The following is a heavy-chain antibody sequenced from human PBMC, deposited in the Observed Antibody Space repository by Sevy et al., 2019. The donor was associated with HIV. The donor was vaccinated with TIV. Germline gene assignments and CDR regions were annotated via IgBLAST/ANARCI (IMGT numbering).Heavy chain of an antibody. V-gene: IGHV3-23*01. CDR1: GFTFSSYA. J-gene: IGHJ4*02. D-gene: IGHD4-17*01. CDR3: AKGVFSPATVTALFDN. CDR2: ISGSGGST. Sequence: GGSLRLSCAASGFTFSSYAMSWVRQAPGKGLEWVSAISGSGGSTYYADSVKGRFTISRDNSKNTLYLQMNSLRAEDTAVYYCAKGVFSPATVTALFDNWGQGTLVTVSS.